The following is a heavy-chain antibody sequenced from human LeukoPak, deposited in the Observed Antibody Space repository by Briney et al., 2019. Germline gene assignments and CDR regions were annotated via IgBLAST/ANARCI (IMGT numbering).Heavy chain of an antibody. CDR2: INHSGTT. CDR1: DGSFSSYY. CDR3: ARRFSGSYGEIDY. J-gene: IGHJ4*02. V-gene: IGHV4-34*01. Sequence: SETLSLTCAVYDGSFSSYYWSWIRQPPGKGLEWIGDINHSGTTNYNPSLKSRVTMSVDTSKNQFSLKLSSMTAADTAVYYCARRFSGSYGEIDYWGQGTLVTVSS. D-gene: IGHD1-26*01.